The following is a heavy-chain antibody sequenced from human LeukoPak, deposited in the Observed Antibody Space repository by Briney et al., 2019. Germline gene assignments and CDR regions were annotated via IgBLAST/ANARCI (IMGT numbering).Heavy chain of an antibody. V-gene: IGHV3-23*01. J-gene: IGHJ4*02. CDR2: ISGSCGST. Sequence: GGALRLSRAGSGFTFSRYARSWLRQAPGKGLNWVSAISGSCGSTYYAVSVKGRFTISRDNSKNPLYLQMNSLRAEDTAVYYCAKGDRGIPMIVVVIPFDYWGQGTLVTVSS. D-gene: IGHD3-22*01. CDR1: GFTFSRYA. CDR3: AKGDRGIPMIVVVIPFDY.